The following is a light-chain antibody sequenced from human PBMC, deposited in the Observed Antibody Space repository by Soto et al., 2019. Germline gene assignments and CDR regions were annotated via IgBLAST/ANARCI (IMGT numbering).Light chain of an antibody. CDR1: QSISSY. CDR2: AAS. Sequence: DIQMTQSPSSLSASVGDRVTITCRASQSISSYLNWYQQKPGKAPNLLIYAASSLQSGVPSKFSGSGSGTDFTRTISSLQPEDFETYYCQQSYSSPFTFGPGTKVDIK. CDR3: QQSYSSPFT. J-gene: IGKJ3*01. V-gene: IGKV1-39*01.